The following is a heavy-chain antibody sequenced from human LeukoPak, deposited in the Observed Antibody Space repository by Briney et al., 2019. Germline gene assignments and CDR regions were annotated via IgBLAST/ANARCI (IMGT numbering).Heavy chain of an antibody. Sequence: SVKVSCKASGGTFTSYAINWVRQAPGQGLEWMGGIIPIFGTANYAQKFQGRVTITADESTSTAYMELSSLRSEDTAVYYCARDRYSSGWPPWDYFDYWGQGTLVTVSS. J-gene: IGHJ4*02. D-gene: IGHD6-19*01. V-gene: IGHV1-69*13. CDR3: ARDRYSSGWPPWDYFDY. CDR2: IIPIFGTA. CDR1: GGTFTSYA.